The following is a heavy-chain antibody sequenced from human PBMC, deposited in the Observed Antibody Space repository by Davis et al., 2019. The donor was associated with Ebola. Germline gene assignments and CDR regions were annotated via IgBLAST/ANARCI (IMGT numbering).Heavy chain of an antibody. V-gene: IGHV4-39*01. CDR1: GGSISSSSYY. D-gene: IGHD7-27*01. CDR2: IYYSGST. CDR3: ARIWGNYPYYYYYGMDV. Sequence: SETLSLTCTVSGGSISSSSYYWGWIRQPPGKGLEWIGSIYYSGSTYYNPSLKSRVTISVDTSKNQFSLKLSSVTAADTAVYYCARIWGNYPYYYYYGMDVWGQGTTVTVSS. J-gene: IGHJ6*02.